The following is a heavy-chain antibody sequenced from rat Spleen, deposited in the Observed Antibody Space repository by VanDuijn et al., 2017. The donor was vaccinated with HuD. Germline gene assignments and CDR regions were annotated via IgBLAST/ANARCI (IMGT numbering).Heavy chain of an antibody. V-gene: IGHV5-20*01. CDR1: GFTFSDYD. CDR3: TTLSLF. CDR2: ITYDCTNV. J-gene: IGHJ1*01. Sequence: EVQLVESGGGLVQPGKSMKLSCAASGFTFSDYDMTWVRQAQTRGLAWVAPITYDCTNVYYRDSVKGRFTISRDSAKSTLYLQMDSLRSEDTATYYCTTLSLFWGPGTMVTVSS.